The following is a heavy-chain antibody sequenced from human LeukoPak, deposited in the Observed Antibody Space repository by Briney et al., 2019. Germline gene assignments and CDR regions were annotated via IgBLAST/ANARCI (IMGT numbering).Heavy chain of an antibody. D-gene: IGHD3-22*01. Sequence: GGSLRLSCAASGFTFSSYAMSWVRQAPGEGLEWVSAISGSGGSTYYADSVKGRFTISRDNPKNMLYLQMNSPRAEDTAVYYCAKPSYDSSGYYKPADYWGQGTLVTVSS. CDR3: AKPSYDSSGYYKPADY. CDR2: ISGSGGST. J-gene: IGHJ4*02. CDR1: GFTFSSYA. V-gene: IGHV3-23*01.